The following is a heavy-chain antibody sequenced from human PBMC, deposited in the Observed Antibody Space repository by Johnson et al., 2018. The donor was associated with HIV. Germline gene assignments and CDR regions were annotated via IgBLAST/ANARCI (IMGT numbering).Heavy chain of an antibody. D-gene: IGHD5-18*01. CDR1: GFTFSSYW. Sequence: VQLVESGGGLVQPGGSLRLSCAASGFTFSSYWMSWVRQAPGKGLEWVANIKQDGSEKYYLDSVKGRFTVSRDNPKNSFYLQMNSLRAEDTALYYCARLPSGYSRDAFDIWGQGTMVTVSS. CDR2: IKQDGSEK. V-gene: IGHV3-7*02. J-gene: IGHJ3*02. CDR3: ARLPSGYSRDAFDI.